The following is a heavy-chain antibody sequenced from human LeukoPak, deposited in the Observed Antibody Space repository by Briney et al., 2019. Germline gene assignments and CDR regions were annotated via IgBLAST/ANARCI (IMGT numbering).Heavy chain of an antibody. CDR1: GFTFSNYA. Sequence: GGSLRLSCAASGFTFSNYAMNWVRQAPGKGLDWVSSINGGGTSTYYADSVKGRFTISRDNAKNSLHLQMNSLRAEDTAVYYCARDPYESSGYFFGAFDIWGQGTMVTVSS. CDR3: ARDPYESSGYFFGAFDI. CDR2: INGGGTST. V-gene: IGHV3-23*01. D-gene: IGHD3-22*01. J-gene: IGHJ3*02.